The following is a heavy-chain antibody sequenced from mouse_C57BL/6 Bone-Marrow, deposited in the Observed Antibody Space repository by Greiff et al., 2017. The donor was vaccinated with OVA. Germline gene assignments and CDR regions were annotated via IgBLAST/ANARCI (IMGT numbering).Heavy chain of an antibody. D-gene: IGHD2-1*01. CDR3: ARKGYRNYVAMDY. CDR2: IDPNSGGT. Sequence: QVQLQQPGAELVKPGASVKLSCKASGYTFTSYWMHWVKQRPGQGLEWIGRIDPNSGGTNYNEKFKSKATLTVDKPSSTAYMQLSSLTSADSAVYYCARKGYRNYVAMDYWGQGTTVTVSS. J-gene: IGHJ4*01. V-gene: IGHV1-72*01. CDR1: GYTFTSYW.